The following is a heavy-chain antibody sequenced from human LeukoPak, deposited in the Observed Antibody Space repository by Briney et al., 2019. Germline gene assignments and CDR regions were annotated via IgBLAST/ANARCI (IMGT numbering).Heavy chain of an antibody. CDR1: GFTFGDYA. CDR3: TRVRGYSYGGYYFDY. J-gene: IGHJ4*02. D-gene: IGHD5-12*01. Sequence: GGSLRLSCTVSGFTFGDYAMSWFRQAPGKGLEWVGFIRSKDYGGTTEYAASVKGRFTISRDDSNSIAYLQMNSLKTEDTAVYYCTRVRGYSYGGYYFDYWGQGTLVTVSS. CDR2: IRSKDYGGTT. V-gene: IGHV3-49*03.